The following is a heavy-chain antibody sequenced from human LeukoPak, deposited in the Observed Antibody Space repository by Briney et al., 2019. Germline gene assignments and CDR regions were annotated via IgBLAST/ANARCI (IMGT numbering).Heavy chain of an antibody. Sequence: SETLSLTCGVSGGSISNTNWWSWVRQPPGQGLEWIGEISLTGLTHYNPSLESRVTVSLDKSKNQLSLNLTSVTAADTAVYYCSRENGAYSPFGYWGQGTLVTVLS. J-gene: IGHJ4*02. CDR2: ISLTGLT. CDR1: GGSISNTNW. CDR3: SRENGAYSPFGY. D-gene: IGHD2-15*01. V-gene: IGHV4-4*02.